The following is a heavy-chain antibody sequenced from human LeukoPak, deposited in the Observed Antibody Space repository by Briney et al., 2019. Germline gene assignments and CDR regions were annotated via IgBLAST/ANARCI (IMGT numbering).Heavy chain of an antibody. J-gene: IGHJ4*02. CDR2: INKKGGT. D-gene: IGHD4-17*01. CDR3: AREHKSYGDYPYFFDS. Sequence: PSQTLSPTRTVSTDSISIGDYYWSWLRQPAGKGLEFIGYINKKGGTFYNPPLKSPASISIDTSKNPSSLKLTAVTAADTAVYFCAREHKSYGDYPYFFDSWGQGTLVTVSS. CDR1: TDSISIGDYY. V-gene: IGHV4-30-4*01.